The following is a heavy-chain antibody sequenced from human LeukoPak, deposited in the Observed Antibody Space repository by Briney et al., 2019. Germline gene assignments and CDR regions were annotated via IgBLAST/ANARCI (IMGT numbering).Heavy chain of an antibody. CDR3: ARGVRYGSDY. D-gene: IGHD4-17*01. CDR2: INSDGSTT. CDR1: GFTFSTYC. V-gene: IGHV3-74*01. J-gene: IGHJ4*02. Sequence: GGSLRLSCAASGFTFSTYCMHWVRQAPGKGLVWVSRINSDGSTTSHADSVKGRFTISRDNAKNTLYLQMDSLRAEDTAVYFCARGVRYGSDYWGQGTLVTVSS.